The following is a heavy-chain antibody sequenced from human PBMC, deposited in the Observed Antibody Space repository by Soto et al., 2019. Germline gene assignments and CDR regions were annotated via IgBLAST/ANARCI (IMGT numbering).Heavy chain of an antibody. J-gene: IGHJ5*02. CDR1: GGSFSGYY. Sequence: QVQLQQWGAGLLKPSETLSLTCAVYGGSFSGYYWSWLRQPPGKGLEWIGEINHSGSTNYNPSLKSRVAISVYTSKNQFSLKLSSVTAADTAVYYCARRHYDFWSGFLWFDPWGQGTLVTVSS. V-gene: IGHV4-34*01. D-gene: IGHD3-3*01. CDR3: ARRHYDFWSGFLWFDP. CDR2: INHSGST.